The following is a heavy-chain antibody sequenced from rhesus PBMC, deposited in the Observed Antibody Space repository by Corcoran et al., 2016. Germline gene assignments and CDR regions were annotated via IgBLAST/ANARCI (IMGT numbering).Heavy chain of an antibody. D-gene: IGHD6-25*01. Sequence: QVQLQESGPGVVKPSETLSLTCAVSGGSISDRYLWSWIRQPPGKGLEWIGYIYGSSTSTNYNPSLKSRVTISKDTSKNQFSLKLSSVTAADTAVYYCATGIAAAGDAFDFWGQGLRVTVSS. CDR2: IYGSSTST. J-gene: IGHJ3*01. CDR3: ATGIAAAGDAFDF. V-gene: IGHV4S10*01. CDR1: GGSISDRYL.